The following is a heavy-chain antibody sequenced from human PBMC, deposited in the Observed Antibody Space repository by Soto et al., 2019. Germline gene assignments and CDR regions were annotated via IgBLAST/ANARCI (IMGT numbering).Heavy chain of an antibody. J-gene: IGHJ4*02. CDR2: ISSSSSYI. D-gene: IGHD6-19*01. CDR1: GFTFSSYS. Sequence: PGGALRLSCAASGFTFSSYSMNWVRQAPGKGLEWVSSISSSSSYIYYADSVKGRSTISRDNAKNSLYLQMNSLRAEDTAVYYCARDFGSGFDYWGQGILVTSPQ. CDR3: ARDFGSGFDY. V-gene: IGHV3-21*01.